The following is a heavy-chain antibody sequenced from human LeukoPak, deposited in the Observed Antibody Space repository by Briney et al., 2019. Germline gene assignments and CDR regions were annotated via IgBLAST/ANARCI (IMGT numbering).Heavy chain of an antibody. CDR1: GGSFSTYY. D-gene: IGHD2/OR15-2a*01. V-gene: IGHV4-34*01. CDR3: ARLLGGY. Sequence: SETLSLTCAIYGGSFSTYYWNWIRQPPGKGLEWIGEINHSGSTNYNPSLKSRVTISVDTSKNQFSLKLSSVTAADTAVYYCARLLGGYWGQGTLVTVSS. J-gene: IGHJ4*02. CDR2: INHSGST.